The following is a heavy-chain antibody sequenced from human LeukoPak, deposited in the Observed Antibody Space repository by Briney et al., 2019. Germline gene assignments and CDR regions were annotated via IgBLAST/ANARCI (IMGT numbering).Heavy chain of an antibody. J-gene: IGHJ4*02. CDR3: AKDRVNGDRWYYFDY. CDR2: ISSGGGGAT. D-gene: IGHD3-16*02. Sequence: GGSLRLSCAASGFTFSGYAMSWVRQAPGKGLEWVSTISSGGGGATYYADSVKGRFTISRDNSKNTLSLQMNSLRAEDTAVYYCAKDRVNGDRWYYFDYWGQGTLVTVSS. V-gene: IGHV3-23*01. CDR1: GFTFSGYA.